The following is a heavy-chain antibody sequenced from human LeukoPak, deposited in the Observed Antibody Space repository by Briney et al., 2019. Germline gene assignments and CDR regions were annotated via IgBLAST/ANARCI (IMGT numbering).Heavy chain of an antibody. D-gene: IGHD6-19*01. CDR1: GGSINSYY. V-gene: IGHV4-59*08. CDR3: SRHGYSSGWSFYDY. Sequence: SETLSLTCTVSGGSINSYYWSWIRQPPGKGLEWIGYVYSSGSTNYNPSLKSRVTISVDSSRNQFYLKLNSVTAADTAVYYCSRHGYSSGWSFYDYWGQGTLVTVSS. J-gene: IGHJ4*02. CDR2: VYSSGST.